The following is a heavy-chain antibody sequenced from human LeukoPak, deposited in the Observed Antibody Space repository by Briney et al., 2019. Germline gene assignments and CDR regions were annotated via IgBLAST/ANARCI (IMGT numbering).Heavy chain of an antibody. CDR3: ARDRDTSMVTIDS. CDR1: GFTLSSYS. J-gene: IGHJ4*02. D-gene: IGHD5-18*01. CDR2: ISSGGGTI. V-gene: IGHV3-48*01. Sequence: GGSLRLSCVASGFTLSSYSMNWVRQAPGKGLERVSYISSGGGTIYYADSVKGRFTISRDSAKNSLYLQMNSLRAEDTAVYYCARDRDTSMVTIDSWGQGTLVTVSS.